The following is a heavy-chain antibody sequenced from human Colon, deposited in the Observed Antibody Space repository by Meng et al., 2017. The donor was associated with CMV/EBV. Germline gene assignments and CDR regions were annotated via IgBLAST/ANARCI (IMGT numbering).Heavy chain of an antibody. D-gene: IGHD6-19*01. J-gene: IGHJ3*02. CDR2: IIPILGIA. CDR1: GYTFTGYY. V-gene: IGHV1-69*10. Sequence: SVKVSCKASGYTFTGYYMHWVRQAPGQGLEWMGGIIPILGIANYAQKFQGRVTITADKSTSTAYMELSSLRSEDTAVYYCAKDLPYSSGQYDGIDIWGQGTMVTVS. CDR3: AKDLPYSSGQYDGIDI.